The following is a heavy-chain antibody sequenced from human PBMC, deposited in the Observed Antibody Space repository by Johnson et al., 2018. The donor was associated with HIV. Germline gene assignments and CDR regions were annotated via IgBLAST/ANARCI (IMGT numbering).Heavy chain of an antibody. V-gene: IGHV3-30*04. D-gene: IGHD2-21*01. CDR2: ISYDGSNE. CDR1: GFTFSSYA. CDR3: AREESIVVVIAIQAFDI. Sequence: QVQLVESGGGVVQPGRSLRLSCAASGFTFSSYAIHWVRHATGKGLEWVAVISYDGSNEFYADSVKGRFTISRDNSKNTLYLQMNSLRAEDTAVYYCAREESIVVVIAIQAFDIWGQGTMVTVSS. J-gene: IGHJ3*02.